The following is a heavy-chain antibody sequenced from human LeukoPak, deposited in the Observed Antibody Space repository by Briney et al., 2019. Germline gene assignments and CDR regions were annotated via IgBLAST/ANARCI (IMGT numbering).Heavy chain of an antibody. Sequence: GGYLRLSCAASGFTFNNYWLSWVRQAPGKGLEGVANIKTDGSETYYVDAVKGRFTISRDNAKNSLYLQMNNLRVEDTAVYYRVRNLPGAGYWGQGTLFIVSS. D-gene: IGHD4/OR15-4a*01. J-gene: IGHJ4*02. V-gene: IGHV3-7*01. CDR2: IKTDGSET. CDR1: GFTFNNYW. CDR3: VRNLPGAGY.